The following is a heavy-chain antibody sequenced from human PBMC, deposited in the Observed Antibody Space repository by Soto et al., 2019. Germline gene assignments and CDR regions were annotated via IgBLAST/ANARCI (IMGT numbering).Heavy chain of an antibody. D-gene: IGHD6-19*01. V-gene: IGHV4-4*02. CDR2: IYHSGSI. CDR3: ARREDSSGWHPGSYFDY. Sequence: QVLLQESGPGLVKPSGTLSLSCAVSGASISSSYWWTWVRQPPGKGLEWIGEIYHSGSINYNPSLKSRVTMSVDKSRNQFSLKLSSVTAADTAVYFCARREDSSGWHPGSYFDYLGQGTLVTVSS. J-gene: IGHJ4*02. CDR1: GASISSSYW.